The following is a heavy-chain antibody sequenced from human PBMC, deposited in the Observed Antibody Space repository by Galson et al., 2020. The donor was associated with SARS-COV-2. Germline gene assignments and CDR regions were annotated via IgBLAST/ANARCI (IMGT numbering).Heavy chain of an antibody. CDR1: GFPFSTYS. J-gene: IGHJ6*02. Sequence: GGSLSLSGAASGFPFSTYSMNWVRLAPGKGLEWVSSISTSSSYTYYADSVKGRFSISRDNPRNSLYLQMNSLRAEDTAVYYCARDEGIRGYNYGRLYYGMDVWGQGTTVTVSS. D-gene: IGHD5-18*01. CDR3: ARDEGIRGYNYGRLYYGMDV. V-gene: IGHV3-21*01. CDR2: ISTSSSYT.